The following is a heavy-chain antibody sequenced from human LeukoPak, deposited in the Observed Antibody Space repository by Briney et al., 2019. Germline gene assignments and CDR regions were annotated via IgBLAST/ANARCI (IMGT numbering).Heavy chain of an antibody. CDR3: VRHTY. Sequence: GGSLRLSCAASGFTFDDYAMHWVRQAPGKGLEWVSGISWNSGSIGYADSVKGRFTISRDNAKNSLYLQMNSLRVEDTAVYYCVRHTYWGQGTMVTVSS. J-gene: IGHJ3*01. V-gene: IGHV3-9*01. CDR1: GFTFDDYA. CDR2: ISWNSGSI.